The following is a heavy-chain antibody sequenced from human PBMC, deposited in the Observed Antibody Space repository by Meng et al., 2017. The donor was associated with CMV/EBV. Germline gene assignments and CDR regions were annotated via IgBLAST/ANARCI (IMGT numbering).Heavy chain of an antibody. V-gene: IGHV4-34*01. CDR2: INHSGST. CDR3: ARGAYDFWSGKDDY. Sequence: SQTLSLTCAVYGGSFSVSYWGWIRQPPGKGLEWIGEINHSGSTNYNPSLKSRVTISVDTSKNQFSLKLSSVTAADTAVYYCARGAYDFWSGKDDYWGQGTLVTVSS. CDR1: GGSFSVSY. J-gene: IGHJ4*02. D-gene: IGHD3-3*01.